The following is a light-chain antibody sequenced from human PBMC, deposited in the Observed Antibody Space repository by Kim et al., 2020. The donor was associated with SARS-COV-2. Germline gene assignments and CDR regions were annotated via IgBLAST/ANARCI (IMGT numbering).Light chain of an antibody. CDR2: YDK. Sequence: SYELTQPTSVSVAPGKTATITCGGDNIGRKIVHWYQQKPGQAPVLVIYYDKDRPSGIPERFSGSNSGNTATLTISRVEAGDEADFYCQLWDSSSDHWVFGGGTKLTVL. CDR1: NIGRKI. CDR3: QLWDSSSDHWV. V-gene: IGLV3-21*04. J-gene: IGLJ3*02.